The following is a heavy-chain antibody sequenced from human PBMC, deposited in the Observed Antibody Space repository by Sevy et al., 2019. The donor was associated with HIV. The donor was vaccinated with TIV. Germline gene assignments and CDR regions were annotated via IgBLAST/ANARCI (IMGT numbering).Heavy chain of an antibody. CDR3: VREGVGGYSYSLDC. D-gene: IGHD5-18*01. CDR1: GFSFSTYW. J-gene: IGHJ4*02. V-gene: IGHV3-7*01. CDR2: MNQDGTER. Sequence: GGSLRLSCAASGFSFSTYWMTWVRQAPGKGLEWVATMNQDGTERDYVDSVKGRFTISRDNTKTSLFLQMNSLSAEDTVVYYCVREGVGGYSYSLDCWGQGTLVTVSS.